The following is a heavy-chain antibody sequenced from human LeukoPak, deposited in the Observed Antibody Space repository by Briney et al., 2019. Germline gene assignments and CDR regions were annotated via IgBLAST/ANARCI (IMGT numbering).Heavy chain of an antibody. Sequence: GGSMRLSCAASGFTFSSYAMSWVRQAPGKGLEWVSAISGSGGSTYYADSVKGRFTISRDNSTDTLYLQMNSLRAEDTAVYYCAKGYYDYVWGSYYFDYWGQGTLVTVSS. D-gene: IGHD3-16*01. CDR3: AKGYYDYVWGSYYFDY. CDR2: ISGSGGST. CDR1: GFTFSSYA. J-gene: IGHJ4*02. V-gene: IGHV3-23*01.